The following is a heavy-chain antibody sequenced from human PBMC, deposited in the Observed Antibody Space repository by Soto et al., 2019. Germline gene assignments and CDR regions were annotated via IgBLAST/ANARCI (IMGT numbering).Heavy chain of an antibody. D-gene: IGHD6-19*01. J-gene: IGHJ5*02. CDR3: VRVASGGSTLSYFEP. CDR2: VSSHSSTT. V-gene: IGHV3-48*02. CDR1: VFTFSTYS. Sequence: VGSLRLSFASSVFTFSTYSMNWVRHSPGKWLEWVSYVSSHSSTTYYADSVKGRSSISRDNAENSLYLQMNSLRDEDTAVYYCVRVASGGSTLSYFEPLGQGTLDIVS.